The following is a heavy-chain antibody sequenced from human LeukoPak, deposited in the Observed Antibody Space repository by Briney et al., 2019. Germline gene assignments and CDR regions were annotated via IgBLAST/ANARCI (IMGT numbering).Heavy chain of an antibody. Sequence: SVKVSCKASGGTFSSYAISWVRQAPGQGLEWMGGIIPIFGTANYAQKFQGRVTITTDESTSTAYMELSSLRSEDTAVYYCARTVVTGYYYYYYMDVWGKGTTVTVSS. J-gene: IGHJ6*03. CDR1: GGTFSSYA. CDR2: IIPIFGTA. D-gene: IGHD2-21*02. CDR3: ARTVVTGYYYYYYMDV. V-gene: IGHV1-69*05.